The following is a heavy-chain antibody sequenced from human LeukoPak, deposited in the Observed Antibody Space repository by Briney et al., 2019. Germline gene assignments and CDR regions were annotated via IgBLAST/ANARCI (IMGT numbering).Heavy chain of an antibody. D-gene: IGHD2-15*01. CDR2: IKQDGSEK. J-gene: IGHJ6*02. V-gene: IGHV3-7*01. Sequence: GGSLRLSCAASGFTFSSYWMSWVRQAPGKGLEWVANIKQDGSEKYYVDPVKGRFTISRDNAKNSLYLQMNSLRAEDTAVYYCARDRYCSGGSCPYYYGMDVWGQGTTVTVSS. CDR3: ARDRYCSGGSCPYYYGMDV. CDR1: GFTFSSYW.